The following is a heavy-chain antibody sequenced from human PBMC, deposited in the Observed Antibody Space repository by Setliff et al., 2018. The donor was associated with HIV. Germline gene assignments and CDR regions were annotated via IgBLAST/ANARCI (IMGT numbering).Heavy chain of an antibody. Sequence: GASVKVSCKASGYTFTTYYIHWVRQAPGQGLEWMGILNPSEGTTSFAQKFQGRVTITRDTSASKVYMEVSRLKSEDTAVYFCGRNGCSGDSYFCDLDTWGQGTLVTVSS. CDR1: GYTFTTYY. CDR2: LNPSEGTT. J-gene: IGHJ5*02. V-gene: IGHV1-46*01. D-gene: IGHD2-21*02. CDR3: GRNGCSGDSYFCDLDT.